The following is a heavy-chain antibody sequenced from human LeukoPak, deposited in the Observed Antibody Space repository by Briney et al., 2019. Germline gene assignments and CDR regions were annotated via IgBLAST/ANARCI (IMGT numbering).Heavy chain of an antibody. D-gene: IGHD2-2*01. V-gene: IGHV3-64*01. Sequence: GGALRLLSAVSGLSFSNSLMHWVRQPPGKALEYVSGITSDWNSTYYSNSPKRRFTISRDNSKNTLYLQMASLKPEDMAVYDCARTRDCSRIVCYWDFDFWGRGTLVTVSS. CDR2: ITSDWNST. J-gene: IGHJ4*02. CDR1: GLSFSNSL. CDR3: ARTRDCSRIVCYWDFDF.